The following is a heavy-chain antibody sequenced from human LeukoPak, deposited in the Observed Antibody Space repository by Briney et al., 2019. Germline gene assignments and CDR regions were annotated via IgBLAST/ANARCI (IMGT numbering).Heavy chain of an antibody. CDR3: ARDYQTEAPDY. V-gene: IGHV1-2*02. CDR2: INPNSGVT. CDR1: GHTFSGYY. J-gene: IGHJ4*02. Sequence: WASVKVSCKASGHTFSGYYIHWVRQGPGQGLEWMGWINPNSGVTDYAQKFQGRVTMTRDTSISTAYVELSRLSSDDTAVYYCARDYQTEAPDYWGQGTLVTVSS.